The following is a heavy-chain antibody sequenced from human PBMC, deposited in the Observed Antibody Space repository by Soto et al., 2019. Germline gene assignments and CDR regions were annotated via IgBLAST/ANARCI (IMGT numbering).Heavy chain of an antibody. J-gene: IGHJ4*02. CDR2: IYYSGST. V-gene: IGHV4-31*03. D-gene: IGHD1-1*01. CDR3: ARGPSTNAYLDY. CDR1: GGSISSGGYY. Sequence: PSETLSLTCTVSGGSISSGGYYWSWIRQHPGKGLEWIGDIYYSGSTNYNPSLKSRVTISIDKSNNQFSLNLRSVTAADTAVYYCARGPSTNAYLDYWGQGTLVTVSS.